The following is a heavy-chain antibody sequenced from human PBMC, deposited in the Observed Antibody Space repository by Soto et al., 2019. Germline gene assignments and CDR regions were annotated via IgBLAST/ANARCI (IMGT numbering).Heavy chain of an antibody. CDR2: INHSGST. D-gene: IGHD3-16*01. CDR3: GRRDYRKTFHY. V-gene: IGHV4-34*01. Sequence: SETLSLTCAVYGGSFSDYYWSWIRQPPGKGLEWIGEINHSGSTNYNPSLKSRVTISLHTSRNQFSLKLSSVTAADTAVYFCGRRDYRKTFHYWGQGXLVPVYS. CDR1: GGSFSDYY. J-gene: IGHJ1*01.